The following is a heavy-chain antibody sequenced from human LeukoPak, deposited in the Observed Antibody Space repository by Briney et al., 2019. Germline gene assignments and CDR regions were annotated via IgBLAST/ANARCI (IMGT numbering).Heavy chain of an antibody. CDR1: GFTFSSYA. D-gene: IGHD1-26*01. CDR3: AKDRYLVGATILDY. V-gene: IGHV3-30-3*01. Sequence: PGGSLRLSCAASGFTFSSYAMHWVRQAPGKGLEWVAVISYDGSNKYYADSVKGRFTISRDNSKNTLYLQMNSLRAEDTAVYYCAKDRYLVGATILDYWGQGTLVTVSS. J-gene: IGHJ4*02. CDR2: ISYDGSNK.